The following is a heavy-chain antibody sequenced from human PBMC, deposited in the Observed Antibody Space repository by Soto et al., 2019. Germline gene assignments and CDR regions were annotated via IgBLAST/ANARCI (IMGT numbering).Heavy chain of an antibody. J-gene: IGHJ6*03. Sequence: SETLSLTCTVPGGSISSSSYYWGWIRQPPGKGLEWIGSIYYSGSTYYNPSLKSRVTISVDTSKNQFSLKLSSVTAADTAVYYCARLPYYYGSGSYYNPDDYYYYYMDVWGKGTTVTVSS. CDR1: GGSISSSSYY. CDR3: ARLPYYYGSGSYYNPDDYYYYYMDV. D-gene: IGHD3-10*01. CDR2: IYYSGST. V-gene: IGHV4-39*01.